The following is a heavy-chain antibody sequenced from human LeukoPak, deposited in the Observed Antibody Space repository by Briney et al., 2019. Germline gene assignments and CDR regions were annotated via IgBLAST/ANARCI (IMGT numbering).Heavy chain of an antibody. CDR1: GFTFSSYS. Sequence: GGSLRLSCAASGFTFSSYSMNWVRQAPGKGLEWVAVIWYDGSNKYYADSVKGRFTISRDNSKNTLYLQMNSLRAEDTAVYYCASDPSNPYYYDSSGYFDYWGQGTLVTVSS. J-gene: IGHJ4*02. V-gene: IGHV3-33*08. D-gene: IGHD3-22*01. CDR3: ASDPSNPYYYDSSGYFDY. CDR2: IWYDGSNK.